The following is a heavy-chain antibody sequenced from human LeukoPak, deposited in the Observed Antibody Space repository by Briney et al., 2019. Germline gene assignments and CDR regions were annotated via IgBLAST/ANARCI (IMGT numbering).Heavy chain of an antibody. CDR2: IYYSGST. J-gene: IGHJ4*02. CDR3: ARIVVPARLRYFDWLPCHFDY. CDR1: GGSISSSSYY. Sequence: PSETLSLTCTVSGGSISSSSYYWGWIRQPPGKGLEWIGSIYYSGSTYYNPSLKSRVTISVDTSKNQFSLKLSSVTAADTAVYYCARIVVPARLRYFDWLPCHFDYWGQGTLVTVSS. V-gene: IGHV4-39*07. D-gene: IGHD3-9*01.